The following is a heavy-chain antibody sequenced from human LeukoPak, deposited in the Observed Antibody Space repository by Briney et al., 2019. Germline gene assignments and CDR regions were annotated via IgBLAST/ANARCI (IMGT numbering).Heavy chain of an antibody. D-gene: IGHD3-22*01. J-gene: IGHJ5*02. V-gene: IGHV3-23*01. CDR1: GFTFSSYA. CDR3: AKILNYYDSSGYFGPNWFDP. CDR2: ISGSGGST. Sequence: PGGSLRLSCAASGFTFSSYAMSWVRQAPGKGLEWVSAISGSGGSTYYADSVKGRFTISRDNSKNTLYLQMNSLRAEDTAVYYCAKILNYYDSSGYFGPNWFDPWGQGTLVTVSS.